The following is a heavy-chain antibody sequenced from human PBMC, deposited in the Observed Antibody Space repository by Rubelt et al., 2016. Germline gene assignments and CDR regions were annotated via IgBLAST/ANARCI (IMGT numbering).Heavy chain of an antibody. D-gene: IGHD3-9*01. CDR1: GFSLSTSGVG. Sequence: QITLKESGPTLVKPTQTLTLTCTFSGFSLSTSGVGVGWIRQPPGKALEWLALIYWDDDKRYSPSLKSRLTITKDTSKNQVVLTMTNMDPVDTATYYCAHQLYDILTGYLLDAFDIWGQGTMVTVSS. CDR3: AHQLYDILTGYLLDAFDI. J-gene: IGHJ3*02. CDR2: IYWDDDK. V-gene: IGHV2-5*02.